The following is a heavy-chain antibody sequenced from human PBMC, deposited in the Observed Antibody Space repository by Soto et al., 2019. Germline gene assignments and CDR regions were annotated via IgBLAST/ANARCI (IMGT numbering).Heavy chain of an antibody. CDR2: ISAYNANT. CDR3: ARDRLGATGDY. J-gene: IGHJ4*02. Sequence: RASVKVSCKASGYTFTSYGMSWVRQAPGQGLEWTGWISAYNANTNYAQKLQGRVTMTTDTSTSTSYMELRSLRSDDTAVYFCARDRLGATGDYWGQGTLVTVSS. CDR1: GYTFTSYG. V-gene: IGHV1-18*01. D-gene: IGHD1-26*01.